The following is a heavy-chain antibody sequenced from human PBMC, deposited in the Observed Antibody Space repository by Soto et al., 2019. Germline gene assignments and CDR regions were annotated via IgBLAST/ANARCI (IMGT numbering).Heavy chain of an antibody. CDR3: ARATLSSGWFDY. Sequence: GGSLRLSCAASEFTFSSYWMHWVRQAPGKGLVWVSRINSDESSTNYADSVKGRFTISRDNAKNTLYPQMDSLRAEDTAVYYCARATLSSGWFDYWGQGTLVTVSS. J-gene: IGHJ4*02. CDR2: INSDESST. CDR1: EFTFSSYW. D-gene: IGHD6-19*01. V-gene: IGHV3-74*01.